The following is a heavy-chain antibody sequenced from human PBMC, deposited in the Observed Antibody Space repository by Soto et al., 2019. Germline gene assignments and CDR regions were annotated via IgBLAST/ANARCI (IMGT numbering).Heavy chain of an antibody. CDR2: IGTAGDT. Sequence: EVQLVESGGGLVQPGESLRLSCAASGLTFSNYEMHWVRQTSGKGLEWVAGIGTAGDTYYTGSVKGRFSISRENAKNSFYLQMNSLRAEDTAVYYCASGGLYICGQGTLVTVSS. V-gene: IGHV3-13*01. D-gene: IGHD3-16*01. J-gene: IGHJ4*02. CDR1: GLTFSNYE. CDR3: ASGGLYI.